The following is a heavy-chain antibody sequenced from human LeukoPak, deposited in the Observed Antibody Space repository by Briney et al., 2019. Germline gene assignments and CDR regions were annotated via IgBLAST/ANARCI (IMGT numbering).Heavy chain of an antibody. CDR1: GLTFSSYS. D-gene: IGHD1-1*01. CDR3: ARDNDAGDAFDI. V-gene: IGHV3-21*01. Sequence: KPGVSLRLSCAASGLTFSSYSMNWVRQAPGKGLEWVSSISSSSSYIYYADSVKGRFTISRDNAKNSLYLQMNSLRAEDTAVYYCARDNDAGDAFDIWGQGTMVTVSS. CDR2: ISSSSSYI. J-gene: IGHJ3*02.